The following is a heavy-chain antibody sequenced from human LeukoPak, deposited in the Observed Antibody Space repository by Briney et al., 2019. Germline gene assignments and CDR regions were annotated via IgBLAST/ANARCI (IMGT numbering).Heavy chain of an antibody. D-gene: IGHD3-10*01. CDR1: GGSVSSGRYS. J-gene: IGHJ4*02. Sequence: PSETLSLTCTVSGGSVSSGRYSWSSIRQSAEKVLEWIGRIYTSGHTNYNPSLKSRVIISMDTSKNQFSLRLSSVTAADTAVYYCARSPITGYYGSGSFGFDYWGQGTLVTVSS. CDR3: ARSPITGYYGSGSFGFDY. CDR2: IYTSGHT. V-gene: IGHV4-61*02.